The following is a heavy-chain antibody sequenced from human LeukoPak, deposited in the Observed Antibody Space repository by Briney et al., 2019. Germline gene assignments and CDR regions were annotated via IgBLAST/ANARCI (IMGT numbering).Heavy chain of an antibody. Sequence: GGSLRLSCAVSGFTFSTYGMHWVRQAPGKGLEWVAVASTDEISQSYAGSVKGRFIISRDNSKNTVILQMNTLRTEDTAVYFCAAFIATKLDYWGQGILVSVSS. D-gene: IGHD2-15*01. CDR1: GFTFSTYG. J-gene: IGHJ4*02. CDR2: ASTDEISQ. V-gene: IGHV3-30*03. CDR3: AAFIATKLDY.